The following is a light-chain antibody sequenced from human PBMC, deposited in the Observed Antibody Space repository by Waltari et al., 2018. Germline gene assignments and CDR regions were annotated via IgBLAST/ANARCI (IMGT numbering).Light chain of an antibody. CDR3: QQYFSPPYT. CDR2: WAS. V-gene: IGKV4-1*01. Sequence: IVMTQSPDSLAVSLGERATIHCKSSQRIFYISNNKSYLGWNQHKPGQPPRLLTSWASTRASGVPDRFSGSWSATDFTLTISSVQADDVAVYYCQQYFSPPYTFGQGTKLEIK. J-gene: IGKJ2*01. CDR1: QRIFYISNNKSY.